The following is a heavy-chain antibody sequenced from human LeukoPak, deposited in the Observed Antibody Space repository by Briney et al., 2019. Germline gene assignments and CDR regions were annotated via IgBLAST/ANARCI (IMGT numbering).Heavy chain of an antibody. D-gene: IGHD3-3*01. J-gene: IGHJ6*02. CDR1: GFTFSSYG. CDR2: IYRGGST. Sequence: GRSLRLSCAASGFTFSSYGMHWVRQAPGKGLEWVSVIYRGGSTYYADSVKGRFTISRDNSKNTLYLQMNSLRAEDTAVYYCARAPYYDFWSGQLRSGGMDVWGQGTTVTVSS. V-gene: IGHV3-53*01. CDR3: ARAPYYDFWSGQLRSGGMDV.